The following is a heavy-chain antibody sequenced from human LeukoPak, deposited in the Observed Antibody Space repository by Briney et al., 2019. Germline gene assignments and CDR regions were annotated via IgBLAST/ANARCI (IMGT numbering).Heavy chain of an antibody. CDR1: GGSISSSSYY. CDR2: INYSGST. J-gene: IGHJ6*03. Sequence: PSETLSLTCTVSGGSISSSSYYWGWIRQPPGQGLEWIGSINYSGSTYYDPSLKSRVTISVDTSKNQFSLKLSSVTAADTAVYYCARAPPDIVVVPAAIGRGKTLRYYYYMDVWGKGTTVTVSS. D-gene: IGHD2-2*01. V-gene: IGHV4-39*07. CDR3: ARAPPDIVVVPAAIGRGKTLRYYYYMDV.